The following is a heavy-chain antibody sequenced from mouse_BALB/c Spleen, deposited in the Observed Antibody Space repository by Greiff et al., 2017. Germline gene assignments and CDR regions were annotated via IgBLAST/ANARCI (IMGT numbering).Heavy chain of an antibody. CDR2: IWAGGST. CDR1: GFSLTSYG. CDR3: ARESEAARATSWFAY. D-gene: IGHD3-1*01. V-gene: IGHV2-9*02. Sequence: VQVVESGPGLVAPSQSLSITCTVSGFSLTSYGVHWVRQPPGKGLEWLGVIWAGGSTNYNSALMSRLSISKDNSKSQVFLKMNSLQTDDTAMYYCARESEAARATSWFAYWGQGTLVTVSA. J-gene: IGHJ3*01.